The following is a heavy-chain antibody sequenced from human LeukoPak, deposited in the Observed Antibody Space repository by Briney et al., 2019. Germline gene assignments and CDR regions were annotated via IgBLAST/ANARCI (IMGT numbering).Heavy chain of an antibody. CDR1: GGSISSYY. D-gene: IGHD6-19*01. V-gene: IGHV4-59*01. CDR3: ARDSSGWDY. CDR2: ICYSGST. Sequence: SETLSLTCTVSGGSISSYYWSWIRQPPGKGLEWIGYICYSGSTNYNPSLKSRVTISVDTSKNQFSLKLSSVTAADTAVYYCARDSSGWDYWGQGTLVTVSS. J-gene: IGHJ4*02.